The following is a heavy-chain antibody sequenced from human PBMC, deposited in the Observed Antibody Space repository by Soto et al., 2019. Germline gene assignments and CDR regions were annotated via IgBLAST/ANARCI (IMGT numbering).Heavy chain of an antibody. V-gene: IGHV1-69*12. CDR1: GGTFSSYA. D-gene: IGHD2-15*01. Sequence: QVQLVQSGAEVKKPGSSVKVSCKASGGTFSSYAISWVRQAPGQGLEWMGGIIPIFGTANYAQKFQGRVTITADDSRRTAYMELSSLGSEDTAVYYCAGTYCSGGSCWKYNWFAPWGQGTLVTVSS. J-gene: IGHJ5*02. CDR2: IIPIFGTA. CDR3: AGTYCSGGSCWKYNWFAP.